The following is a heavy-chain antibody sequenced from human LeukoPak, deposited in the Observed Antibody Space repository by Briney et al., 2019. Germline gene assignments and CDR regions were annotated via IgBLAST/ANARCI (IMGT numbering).Heavy chain of an antibody. Sequence: GGSLRLSCAASGFTFSTYSMNWVRQAPGKGLEWVSSISSRRSYIYYADSVKGRFTISRDNAKNSLYLQINSLRAEDTAVYYCAKDGYYDSSGGAAFDIWGQGTMVTVSS. J-gene: IGHJ3*02. CDR2: ISSRRSYI. D-gene: IGHD3-22*01. CDR3: AKDGYYDSSGGAAFDI. V-gene: IGHV3-21*01. CDR1: GFTFSTYS.